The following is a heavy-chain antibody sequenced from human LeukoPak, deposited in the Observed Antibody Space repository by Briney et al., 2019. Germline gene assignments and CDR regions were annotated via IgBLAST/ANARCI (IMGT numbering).Heavy chain of an antibody. CDR2: INPSGGST. Sequence: GASVKVSCKASGYTFTSYYMHWVRQAPGQGLEWMGIINPSGGSTSYAQKFQGRVTMTRDTSTSTVHMELSSLRSEDTAVYYCARDSGYDWYYYYYYGMDVWGQGTTVTVSS. CDR1: GYTFTSYY. D-gene: IGHD5-12*01. V-gene: IGHV1-46*01. J-gene: IGHJ6*02. CDR3: ARDSGYDWYYYYYYGMDV.